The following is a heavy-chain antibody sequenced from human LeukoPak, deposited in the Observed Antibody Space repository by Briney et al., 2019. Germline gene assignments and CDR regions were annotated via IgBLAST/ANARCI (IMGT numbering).Heavy chain of an antibody. CDR3: ARTGGASKYNWFDP. V-gene: IGHV4-59*08. Sequence: SETPSLTCTVSGGSISSYYWSWIRQPPGKGLEWIGYIYYSGSTNYNPSLKSRVTISVDTSKNQFPLKLSSVTAADTAVYYCARTGGASKYNWFDPWGQGTLVTVSS. CDR1: GGSISSYY. D-gene: IGHD1-1*01. J-gene: IGHJ5*02. CDR2: IYYSGST.